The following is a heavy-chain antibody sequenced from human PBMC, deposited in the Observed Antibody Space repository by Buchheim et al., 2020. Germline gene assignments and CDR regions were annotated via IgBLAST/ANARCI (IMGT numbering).Heavy chain of an antibody. J-gene: IGHJ4*02. CDR2: ISYDGSNK. V-gene: IGHV3-30*18. CDR1: GFTFSSYG. Sequence: QVQLVESGGGVVQPGRSLRLSCAASGFTFSSYGMHWVRQAPGKGLEWVAVISYDGSNKYYADSVKGRFTISRDNSKNTLYLQMNSLRAEDTAVYYCAKGFGKLSYYWGQGTL. CDR3: AKGFGKLSYY. D-gene: IGHD3-10*01.